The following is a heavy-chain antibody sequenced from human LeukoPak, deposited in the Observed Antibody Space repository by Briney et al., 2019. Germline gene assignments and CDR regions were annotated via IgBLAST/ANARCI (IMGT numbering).Heavy chain of an antibody. CDR2: IRYDGSNK. CDR1: GFTFSSYG. J-gene: IGHJ4*02. CDR3: AKDLIRGYDFWSGYYLDY. Sequence: GGSLRLSCAASGFTFSSYGMHWVRQAPGKGLEWVAFIRYDGSNKYYADSVKGRFTISRDNSKNTLYLQMNSLRVEDTAVYYCAKDLIRGYDFWSGYYLDYWGQGTLVTVSS. D-gene: IGHD3-3*01. V-gene: IGHV3-30*02.